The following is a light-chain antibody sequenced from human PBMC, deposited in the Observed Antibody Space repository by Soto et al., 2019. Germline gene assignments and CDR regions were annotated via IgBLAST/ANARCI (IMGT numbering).Light chain of an antibody. V-gene: IGKV3-20*01. CDR1: QSVSSSY. Sequence: EIVLTQSPGTLSLSPGERATLSCRASQSVSSSYLAWYQQKPGQAPRLLIYGASSRATGIPVRFSGSGSGTDFTLTISRLEPEDFAVYYCHQYGNSPPITFGQGTLLEIK. CDR3: HQYGNSPPIT. J-gene: IGKJ5*01. CDR2: GAS.